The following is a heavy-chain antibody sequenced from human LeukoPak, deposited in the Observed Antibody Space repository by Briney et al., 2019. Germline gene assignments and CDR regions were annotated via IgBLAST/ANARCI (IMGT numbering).Heavy chain of an antibody. CDR1: GGSFSGYY. CDR3: ARALTITMVRGAPGWFDP. Sequence: SETLSLTCAVYGGSFSGYYWSWIRQPPGKGLEWIGEINHSGSTNYNPSLKSRVTISVDTSKNQFSLKLSSVTAADTAVYYCARALTITMVRGAPGWFDPWGQGTLVTVSS. D-gene: IGHD3-10*01. CDR2: INHSGST. V-gene: IGHV4-34*01. J-gene: IGHJ5*02.